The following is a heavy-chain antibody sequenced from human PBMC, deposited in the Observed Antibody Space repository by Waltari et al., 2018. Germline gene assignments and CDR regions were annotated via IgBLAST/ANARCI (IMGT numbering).Heavy chain of an antibody. CDR3: VKGNEIDY. V-gene: IGHV3-30*02. D-gene: IGHD1-1*01. CDR2: ISYDGSNE. J-gene: IGHJ4*02. Sequence: VHLVESGGGVVQPGGSLGLARAAPGFTFTLFGMHWVRQAPGKGLEWVSFISYDGSNENYADSVKGRFTMSRDNSKKMLYVQMNNLRAEDSAVYYCVKGNEIDYWGQGTLVTVSS. CDR1: GFTFTLFG.